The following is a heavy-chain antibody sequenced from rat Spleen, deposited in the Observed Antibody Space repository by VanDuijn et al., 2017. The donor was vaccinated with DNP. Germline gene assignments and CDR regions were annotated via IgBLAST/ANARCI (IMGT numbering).Heavy chain of an antibody. Sequence: EVHLVESGGDLVQPGRSLKLSCEVSGFIFNSYWMTWIRQVPGKGLEWVASISNSGGNAYYPDSVKGRFTISRHDAKSTLYLQMDSLRSEDTATYYCARSTITAISNWFLYWGQGTLVTVSS. J-gene: IGHJ3*01. CDR1: GFIFNSYW. D-gene: IGHD1-2*01. CDR2: ISNSGGNA. V-gene: IGHV5-31*01. CDR3: ARSTITAISNWFLY.